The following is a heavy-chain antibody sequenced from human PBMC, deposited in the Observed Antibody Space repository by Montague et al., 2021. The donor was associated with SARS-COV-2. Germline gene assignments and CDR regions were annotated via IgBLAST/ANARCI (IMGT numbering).Heavy chain of an antibody. D-gene: IGHD2-2*02. CDR1: GFSFSSYG. CDR2: IWYGGSNK. V-gene: IGHV3-33*01. CDR3: ARDSFSSCTSSSCYMGGMDV. J-gene: IGHJ6*02. Sequence: SLRLSCAASGFSFSSYGLNWVRQAPGKGLEWVAVIWYGGSNKQYADSVKGRFTISRDSSKNKLYLQMNSLRAEDTALYYCARDSFSSCTSSSCYMGGMDVWGQGTMVTVSS.